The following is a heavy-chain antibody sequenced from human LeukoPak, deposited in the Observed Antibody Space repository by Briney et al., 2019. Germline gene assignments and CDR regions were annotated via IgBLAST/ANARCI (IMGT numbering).Heavy chain of an antibody. CDR2: IIPILGIA. D-gene: IGHD2-15*01. Sequence: GASVKVSCKASGYTFTSYYMHWVRQAPGQGLEWMGRIIPILGIANYAQKFQGRVTITADKSTSTAYMELSSLRSEDTAVYYCAREEVANYGMDVWGQGTTVTVSS. CDR1: GYTFTSYY. V-gene: IGHV1-69*04. CDR3: AREEVANYGMDV. J-gene: IGHJ6*02.